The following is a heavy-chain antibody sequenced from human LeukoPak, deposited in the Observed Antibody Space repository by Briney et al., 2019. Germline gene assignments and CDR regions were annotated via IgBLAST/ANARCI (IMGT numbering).Heavy chain of an antibody. Sequence: GGPLRPSCAAPGFTFSSYIMNGVGQAPGKGPEWVSYITSSGTTIYYADSVKGRFTISRDDAKNSLYLQMNSLRAEDTAVYYCAKDFVNYYDILTGPLDYWGQGTLVTVSS. CDR3: AKDFVNYYDILTGPLDY. CDR2: ITSSGTTI. J-gene: IGHJ4*02. CDR1: GFTFSSYI. V-gene: IGHV3-48*03. D-gene: IGHD3-9*01.